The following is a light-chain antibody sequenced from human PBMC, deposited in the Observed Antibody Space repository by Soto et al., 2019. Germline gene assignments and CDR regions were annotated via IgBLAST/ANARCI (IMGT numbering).Light chain of an antibody. V-gene: IGKV3-15*01. CDR3: QQYKDWPPR. J-gene: IGKJ1*01. CDR1: QSVSSY. Sequence: EMVMTQSPATLSVSPGERATLSCRASQSVSSYLAWYQQKPGQPPRLLIYVASTRAAGIPARFSVSGSGTEFTLTISSLQSEDFAVYYCQQYKDWPPRFGQGTKAEIK. CDR2: VAS.